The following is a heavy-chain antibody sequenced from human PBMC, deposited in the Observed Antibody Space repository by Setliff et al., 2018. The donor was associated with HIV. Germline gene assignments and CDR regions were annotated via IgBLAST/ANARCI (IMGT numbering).Heavy chain of an antibody. V-gene: IGHV4-59*01. CDR3: ARGDGSYLGW. CDR1: GGSISSYY. J-gene: IGHJ4*02. CDR2: IYYSGST. Sequence: PSETLSLTCTVSGGSISSYYWSWIRQPPGKGLEWIGYIYYSGSTNYNPSLKSRVTISVDTSKNQFSLKLSSVTAADTAVYYCARGDGSYLGWWGQGTLVTVSS. D-gene: IGHD1-26*01.